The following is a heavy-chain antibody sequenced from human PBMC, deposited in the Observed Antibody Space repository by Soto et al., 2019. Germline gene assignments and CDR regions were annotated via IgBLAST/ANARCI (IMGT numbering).Heavy chain of an antibody. CDR2: IYPRDSDT. CDR1: GYSFTNYW. V-gene: IGHV5-51*01. CDR3: ARVVADHFDY. D-gene: IGHD5-12*01. J-gene: IGHJ4*02. Sequence: GESLKISCKGSGYSFTNYWIAWVRQMPGKGLEWMGIIYPRDSDTEYSPSFQGQVTISADRSISTAYLQWSSLKASDTAMYYCARVVADHFDYWGQGTLVTVSS.